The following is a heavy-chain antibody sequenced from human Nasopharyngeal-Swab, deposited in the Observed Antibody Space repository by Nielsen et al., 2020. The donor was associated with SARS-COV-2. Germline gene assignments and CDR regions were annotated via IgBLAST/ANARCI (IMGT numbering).Heavy chain of an antibody. J-gene: IGHJ6*01. V-gene: IGHV4-59*01. CDR3: ARAEGITIFGVVMDYYYGMDV. Sequence: SETLSLTCTVSGGSISSYDWSWIRQPPGKGLEWIGYIYYSGSTNYNPSLKSRVTISVDTSKNQFSLKLSSVTAADTAVYYCARAEGITIFGVVMDYYYGMDVWGQGTTVTVSS. CDR1: GGSISSYD. CDR2: IYYSGST. D-gene: IGHD3-3*01.